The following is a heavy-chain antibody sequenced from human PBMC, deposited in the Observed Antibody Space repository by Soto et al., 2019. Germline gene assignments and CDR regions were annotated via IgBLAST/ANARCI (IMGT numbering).Heavy chain of an antibody. CDR3: ARDHLILPAHDFFYGSDV. V-gene: IGHV3-7*03. Sequence: GGSLRLSCEVSGFTFSMYSMSWVRQSPGKGLEWVAKIPQDGVDGHYADSVKGRFTISRDNGKNSLYLQLNNLRAEDTAVYYCARDHLILPAHDFFYGSDVWGRGATVTVYS. J-gene: IGHJ6*02. CDR2: IPQDGVDG. CDR1: GFTFSMYS. D-gene: IGHD2-21*02.